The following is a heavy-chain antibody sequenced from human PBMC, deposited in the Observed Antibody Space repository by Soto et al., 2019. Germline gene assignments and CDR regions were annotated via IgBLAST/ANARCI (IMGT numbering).Heavy chain of an antibody. CDR3: ARHGHYYDSSGYYGAGIDY. D-gene: IGHD3-22*01. Sequence: QLQLQESGPGLVKPSETLSLTCTVSGGSISSSSYYWGWIRQPPGKGLEWIGSIYYSGSTYYNPSLKSRVTISVDTSKNQFSLKLSSVTAADTAVYYCARHGHYYDSSGYYGAGIDYWGQGTLVTVSS. CDR1: GGSISSSSYY. J-gene: IGHJ4*02. V-gene: IGHV4-39*01. CDR2: IYYSGST.